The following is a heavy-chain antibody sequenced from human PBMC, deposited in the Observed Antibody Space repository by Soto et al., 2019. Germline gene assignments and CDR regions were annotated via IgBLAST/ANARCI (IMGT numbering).Heavy chain of an antibody. Sequence: SETLSLTCTVSGGSISSGGYYWSWIRQHPGKGPEWIGYINYSGSTYYDPSLKSRLTISVDTSKNQFSLKLSSVTVADTAVYYCARGSDDCSSASCLVYWGQGTLVTVSS. J-gene: IGHJ4*02. CDR1: GGSISSGGYY. CDR2: INYSGST. D-gene: IGHD2-2*01. CDR3: ARGSDDCSSASCLVY. V-gene: IGHV4-31*03.